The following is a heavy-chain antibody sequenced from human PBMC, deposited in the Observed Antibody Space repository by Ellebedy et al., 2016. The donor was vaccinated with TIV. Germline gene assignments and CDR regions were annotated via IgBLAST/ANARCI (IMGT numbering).Heavy chain of an antibody. V-gene: IGHV3-23*01. D-gene: IGHD2-8*01. Sequence: GESLKISCAASGFTFTSFAMSWVRQAPGKGLEWVSTISHTGTRTYYADSVEGRFTVSRDNAKNSLYLQMNSLTVDDTAEYYCARNGYCTPSNCRSYNWFDPWGQGTLVTVSS. CDR1: GFTFTSFA. J-gene: IGHJ5*02. CDR3: ARNGYCTPSNCRSYNWFDP. CDR2: ISHTGTRT.